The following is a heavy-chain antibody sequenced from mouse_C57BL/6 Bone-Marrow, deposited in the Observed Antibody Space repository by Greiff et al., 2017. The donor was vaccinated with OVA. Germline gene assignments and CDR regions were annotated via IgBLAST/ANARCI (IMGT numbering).Heavy chain of an antibody. J-gene: IGHJ2*01. V-gene: IGHV1-81*01. CDR2: IYPRSGNT. D-gene: IGHD2-1*01. CDR3: ARRRIYYGNEDY. Sequence: VQLQQSGAELARPGASVKLSCKASGYTFTSYGISWVKQRPGQGLEWIGEIYPRSGNTYYNEKFKGKATLTADKSSSTAYMELRSLTSEDSAVYFCARRRIYYGNEDYWGQGTTLTVSS. CDR1: GYTFTSYG.